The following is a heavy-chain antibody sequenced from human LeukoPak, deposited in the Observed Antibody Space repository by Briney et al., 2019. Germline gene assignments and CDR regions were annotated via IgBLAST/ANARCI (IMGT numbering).Heavy chain of an antibody. Sequence: SPSETLSLTCTVSGGSISSSSYYWGWIRQPPGKGLEWIGSIYYSGTTYYNPSLKSRVTIAVDTSKNQFSLKLSSVTAADTAVYYCATGIGVILTQLDYWGQGTLVTVSS. J-gene: IGHJ4*02. D-gene: IGHD3-9*01. CDR1: GGSISSSSYY. CDR2: IYYSGTT. V-gene: IGHV4-39*07. CDR3: ATGIGVILTQLDY.